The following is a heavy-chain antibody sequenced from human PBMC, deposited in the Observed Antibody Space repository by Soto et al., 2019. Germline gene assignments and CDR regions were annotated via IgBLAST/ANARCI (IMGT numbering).Heavy chain of an antibody. J-gene: IGHJ4*02. CDR3: SHSYSRGWSDY. Sequence: QITLKESGPTLVKPTQPLTLTCTFSGFSLSTSGVGVGWIRQPPGKALEWLALIYWDDDKRYSPSLKSRLTITKDTAKNQVVLTMTNMNPVDAATYFCSHSYSRGWSDYWGQGTLVTVSS. CDR1: GFSLSTSGVG. D-gene: IGHD6-19*01. V-gene: IGHV2-5*02. CDR2: IYWDDDK.